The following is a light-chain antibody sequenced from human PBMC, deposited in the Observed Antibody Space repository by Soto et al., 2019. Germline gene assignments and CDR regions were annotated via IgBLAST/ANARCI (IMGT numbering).Light chain of an antibody. Sequence: QSVLTQPPSVSGAPGQRVTISCTGSSSNIGAGYDVHWYQQLPGTAPKLLIYGNSNRPSGVPDRFSGSKSGTSASLAITGLQAKDVADYYCQSYDSSLSGYVFGSGTKVTVL. CDR2: GNS. V-gene: IGLV1-40*01. J-gene: IGLJ1*01. CDR3: QSYDSSLSGYV. CDR1: SSNIGAGYD.